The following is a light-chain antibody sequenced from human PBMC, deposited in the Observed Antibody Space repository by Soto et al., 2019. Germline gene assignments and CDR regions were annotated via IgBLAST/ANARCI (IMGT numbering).Light chain of an antibody. J-gene: IGLJ2*01. Sequence: QSALTQPPSASGSPGQSVTISCTGTSSDVGGYNYVSWYQQHPGKAPKLMIYEVSKRPSGVPDRFSGSKSGNTASLTVSGLQAEDAADYYCSSYAGSPILLGGGTKLTVL. CDR2: EVS. V-gene: IGLV2-8*01. CDR1: SSDVGGYNY. CDR3: SSYAGSPIL.